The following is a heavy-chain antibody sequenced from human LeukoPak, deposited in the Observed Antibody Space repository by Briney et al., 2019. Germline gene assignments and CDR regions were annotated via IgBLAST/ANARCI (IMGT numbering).Heavy chain of an antibody. J-gene: IGHJ4*02. D-gene: IGHD3-10*01. CDR1: GFTFSDYY. CDR2: ISSSGSTI. Sequence: GGSLRLSCAASGFTFSDYYMSWIRQAPGKGLEWVSYISSSGSTIYYADSVKGRFTISRDNAKNSLYLQMNNLRAEDTAVYYCARDSRITMVRGVIDYWGQGTLVTVSS. V-gene: IGHV3-11*04. CDR3: ARDSRITMVRGVIDY.